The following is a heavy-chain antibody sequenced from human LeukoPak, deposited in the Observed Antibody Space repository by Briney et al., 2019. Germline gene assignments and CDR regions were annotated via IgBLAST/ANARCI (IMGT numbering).Heavy chain of an antibody. CDR1: GFTFSSYS. Sequence: GGSLRLSCAASGFTFSSYSMNWVRQAPGKGLARVSTINSNGGNTYYADSVKGRFTISRDNSRNTLSLQLDSLRAEDTAVYYCAKRYCSSTTCFHYFDYWGQGILVTVSS. J-gene: IGHJ4*02. D-gene: IGHD2-2*01. V-gene: IGHV3-23*01. CDR2: INSNGGNT. CDR3: AKRYCSSTTCFHYFDY.